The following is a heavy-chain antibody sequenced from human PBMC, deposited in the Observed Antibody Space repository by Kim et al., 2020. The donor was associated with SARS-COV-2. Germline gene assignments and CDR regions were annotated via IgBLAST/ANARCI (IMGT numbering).Heavy chain of an antibody. D-gene: IGHD3-16*02. V-gene: IGHV3-11*05. CDR3: ARVGYDYAWGSYRDYSYYYGMDV. J-gene: IGHJ6*02. CDR2: ISSSSSYT. Sequence: GGSLRLSCAASGFTFSDYYMSWIRQAPGKGLEWVSYISSSSSYTNYADSVKGRFTISRDNAKNSLYLQMNSLRAEDTAVYYCARVGYDYAWGSYRDYSYYYGMDVWGQGTTVTVSS. CDR1: GFTFSDYY.